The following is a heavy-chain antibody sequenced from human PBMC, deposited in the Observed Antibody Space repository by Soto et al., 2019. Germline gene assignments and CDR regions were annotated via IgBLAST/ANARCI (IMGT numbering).Heavy chain of an antibody. D-gene: IGHD4-17*01. CDR3: AKDRALYGDYAMGY. Sequence: GGSLRLSCAASGFTFSSYGMHWVRQAPGKGLEWVAVISYDGSNKYYADSVKGRFTISRDNSKNTLYLQMNSLRAEDTAVYYCAKDRALYGDYAMGYWGQGTLVTVSS. J-gene: IGHJ4*02. CDR2: ISYDGSNK. CDR1: GFTFSSYG. V-gene: IGHV3-30*18.